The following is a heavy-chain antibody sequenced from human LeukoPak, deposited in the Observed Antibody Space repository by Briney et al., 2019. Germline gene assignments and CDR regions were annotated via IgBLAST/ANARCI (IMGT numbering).Heavy chain of an antibody. CDR2: IYTSGST. CDR1: GGSISSGSYY. CDR3: ARAVPVVIPFGI. V-gene: IGHV4-61*02. J-gene: IGHJ3*02. D-gene: IGHD3-22*01. Sequence: PSQTLSLTCTVSGGSISSGSYYWSWIRQPAGKGLEWIGRIYTSGSTNYHPSLKSRVTISVDTSKNQFSLKLSSVTAADTAVYYCARAVPVVIPFGIWGQGTMVTVSS.